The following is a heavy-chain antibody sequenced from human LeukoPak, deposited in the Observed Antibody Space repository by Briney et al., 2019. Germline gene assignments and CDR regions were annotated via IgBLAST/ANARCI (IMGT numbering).Heavy chain of an antibody. V-gene: IGHV3-9*01. Sequence: GGSLRLSCAASGFTFDDYAMHWVRQAPGKGLEWVSGISWNSGSIGYADSVKGRFTISRDNAKNSLYLQMNSLRAEDTAVYYCASLVIPQRYRLKRVWYMDVWGKGTTVTISS. J-gene: IGHJ6*03. CDR1: GFTFDDYA. CDR3: ASLVIPQRYRLKRVWYMDV. CDR2: ISWNSGSI. D-gene: IGHD5-12*01.